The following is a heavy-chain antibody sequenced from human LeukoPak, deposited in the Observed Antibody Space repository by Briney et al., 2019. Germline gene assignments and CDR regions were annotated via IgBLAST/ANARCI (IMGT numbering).Heavy chain of an antibody. CDR2: ISGSGGST. D-gene: IGHD6-19*01. V-gene: IGHV3-23*01. J-gene: IGHJ4*02. CDR1: GFTFSSYA. CDR3: AKLGEGYSSGWSKNYFDY. Sequence: GGPLRLSCAASGFTFSSYAMSWVRQAPGKGLEWVSAISGSGGSTYYADSVKGRFTISRDNSKNTLCLQMNSLRAEDTAVYYCAKLGEGYSSGWSKNYFDYWGQGTLVTVSP.